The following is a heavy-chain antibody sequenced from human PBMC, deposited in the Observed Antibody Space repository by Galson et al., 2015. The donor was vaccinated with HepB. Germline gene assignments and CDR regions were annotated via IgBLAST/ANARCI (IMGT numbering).Heavy chain of an antibody. CDR3: ARDPDSSSWYVPTLDY. J-gene: IGHJ4*02. D-gene: IGHD6-13*01. CDR2: ISSSSSYI. CDR1: GFTFSSYS. V-gene: IGHV3-21*01. Sequence: SLRLSCAASGFTFSSYSMNWVRQAPGKGLEWVSSISSSSSYIYYADSVKGRFTISRDNAKNSLYLQMNSLRAEDTAVYYCARDPDSSSWYVPTLDYWGQGTLVTVSS.